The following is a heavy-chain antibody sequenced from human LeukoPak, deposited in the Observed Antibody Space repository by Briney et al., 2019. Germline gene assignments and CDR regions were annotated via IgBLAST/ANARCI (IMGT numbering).Heavy chain of an antibody. J-gene: IGHJ6*02. CDR2: INHSGST. D-gene: IGHD6-13*01. CDR3: ARVSIAAAGTAYYYYGMDV. Sequence: SETLSLTCAVYGGSFSGYYWSWIRQPPGKGLEWIGEINHSGSTNYNPSLKSRVTISVDTSKNQFSLKLSSVTAADTAVYYCARVSIAAAGTAYYYYGMDVWGQGTTVTVSS. V-gene: IGHV4-34*01. CDR1: GGSFSGYY.